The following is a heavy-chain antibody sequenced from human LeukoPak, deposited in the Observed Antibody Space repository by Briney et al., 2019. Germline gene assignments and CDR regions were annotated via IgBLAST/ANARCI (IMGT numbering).Heavy chain of an antibody. J-gene: IGHJ5*02. V-gene: IGHV3-64*01. CDR2: ISSNGGST. Sequence: GGSLRLSCAASGFTFSSYAMHWVRQAPGKGLEYVSAISSNGGSTYYANSVKGRFTISRDNSKNTLYLQMGSLRAEDMAVYYCARDTQNYDILTGYLSPWFDPWGQGTLVTVSS. CDR1: GFTFSSYA. CDR3: ARDTQNYDILTGYLSPWFDP. D-gene: IGHD3-9*01.